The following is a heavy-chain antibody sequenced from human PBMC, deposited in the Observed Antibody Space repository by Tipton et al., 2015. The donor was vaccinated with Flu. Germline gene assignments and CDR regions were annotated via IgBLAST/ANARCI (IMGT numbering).Heavy chain of an antibody. CDR3: ARAPPEYYDSSGYPHFDY. Sequence: TLSLTCTVSGGSISSGSYYWSWIRQPAGKGLEWIGRIYTSGSTNYNPSLKSRVTISVDTSKNQFSLKLSSVTAAGTAVYYCARAPPEYYDSSGYPHFDYWGQGTLVTVSS. CDR2: IYTSGST. V-gene: IGHV4-61*02. J-gene: IGHJ4*02. D-gene: IGHD3-22*01. CDR1: GGSISSGSYY.